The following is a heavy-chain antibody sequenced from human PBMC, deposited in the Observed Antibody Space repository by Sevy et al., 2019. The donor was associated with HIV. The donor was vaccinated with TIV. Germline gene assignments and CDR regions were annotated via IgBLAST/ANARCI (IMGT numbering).Heavy chain of an antibody. Sequence: GGSLRLSCAVSGFTFNTYNMNWVRQAPGKGLEWVSYISYTSTTTYYADSVRGRFTISRDNAKNTLDLQMNSLRDEDTAVYYCASSDATSRFGYYYFAMDFWGQGTSVTVSS. J-gene: IGHJ6*02. CDR1: GFTFNTYN. D-gene: IGHD3-22*01. CDR2: ISYTSTTT. CDR3: ASSDATSRFGYYYFAMDF. V-gene: IGHV3-48*02.